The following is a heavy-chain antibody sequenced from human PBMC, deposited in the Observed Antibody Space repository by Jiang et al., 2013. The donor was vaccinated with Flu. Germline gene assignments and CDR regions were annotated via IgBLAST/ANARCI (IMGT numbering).Heavy chain of an antibody. CDR2: IYYSGST. J-gene: IGHJ6*04. V-gene: IGHV4-59*12. Sequence: LLKPSETLSLTCTVSGGSISSYYWSWIRQPPGKGLEWIGYIYYSGSTNYNPSLKSRVTISVDTSKNQFSLKLSSVTAADTAVYYCARDRWELLAYYYYYYGMDVWGKGTTVTVSS. CDR3: ARDRWELLAYYYYYYGMDV. CDR1: GGSISSYY. D-gene: IGHD1-26*01.